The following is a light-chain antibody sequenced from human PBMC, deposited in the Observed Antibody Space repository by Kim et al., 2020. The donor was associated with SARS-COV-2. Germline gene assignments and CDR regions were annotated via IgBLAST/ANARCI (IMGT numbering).Light chain of an antibody. CDR2: AAS. CDR1: QGINNN. Sequence: DIEVTQSPSSLSASLGDRVTITCRASQGINNNLAWYQQRPGKVPKLLMYAASTLHWGVPSRFSGSGSGTDFTLTISSLQSEDVATYYCQSYKSAPLSFGGGTKVEI. V-gene: IGKV1-27*01. CDR3: QSYKSAPLS. J-gene: IGKJ4*01.